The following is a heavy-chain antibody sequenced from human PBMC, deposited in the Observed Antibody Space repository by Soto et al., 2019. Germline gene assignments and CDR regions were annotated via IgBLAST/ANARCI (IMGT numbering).Heavy chain of an antibody. J-gene: IGHJ6*02. Sequence: ASVKVSCKASGYTFTSYYMHWGRQAPGQGLEWMGVINPSGGSTSYAQKFQGRVTMTRDTSTSTVYMELSSLRSEDTAVYYCARDPRYYYYGMDVWGQGTTVTVSS. CDR1: GYTFTSYY. V-gene: IGHV1-46*01. CDR3: ARDPRYYYYGMDV. CDR2: INPSGGST.